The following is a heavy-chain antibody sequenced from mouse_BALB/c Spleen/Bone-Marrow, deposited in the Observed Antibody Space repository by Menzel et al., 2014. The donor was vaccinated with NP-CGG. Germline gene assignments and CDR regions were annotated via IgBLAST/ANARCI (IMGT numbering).Heavy chain of an antibody. V-gene: IGHV4-1*02. D-gene: IGHD2-3*01. CDR3: ARLGYYGGFAY. CDR1: GFDFSGFW. Sequence: EVKVIESGGGLVQPGRSLKLSCAASGFDFSGFWMGWVRQAPGKGLEWIGEINPDCSTINYTPSLKDRFIISRDNAKNTLYLQMSKVRSEDTALYYCARLGYYGGFAYWGQGTLVTVSA. CDR2: INPDCSTI. J-gene: IGHJ3*01.